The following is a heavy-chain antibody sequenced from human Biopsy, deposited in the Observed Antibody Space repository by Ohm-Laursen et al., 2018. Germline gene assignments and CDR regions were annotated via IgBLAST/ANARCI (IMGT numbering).Heavy chain of an antibody. CDR2: IYYTGST. CDR1: RDSISNYY. CDR3: ARRTLFTHYFDF. V-gene: IGHV4-59*08. D-gene: IGHD3-3*01. J-gene: IGHJ4*02. Sequence: SDTLSLTCSVSRDSISNYYWTWIRQSPGKGLEWIGYIYYTGSTNYNPSVKSRVTLSVDTSKNQLSLSLSSVTAADTAVYYCARRTLFTHYFDFWGPGTLVTVSS.